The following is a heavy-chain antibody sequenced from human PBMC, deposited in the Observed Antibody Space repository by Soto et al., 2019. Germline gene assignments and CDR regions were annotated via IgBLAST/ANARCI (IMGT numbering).Heavy chain of an antibody. CDR1: GGSISSGGFS. CDR2: IYHSGST. CDR3: ARGLEVIAATPQWDY. J-gene: IGHJ4*02. Sequence: QLQLQESGSGLVKPSQTLSLTCAVSGGSISSGGFSWNWIRQPPGKGLEWIGYIYHSGSTYNSPSLQRRVTISVDRPTNQFSLQLSSVNAADTAAYYCARGLEVIAATPQWDYWGQGTLVTFSS. V-gene: IGHV4-30-2*01. D-gene: IGHD2-15*01.